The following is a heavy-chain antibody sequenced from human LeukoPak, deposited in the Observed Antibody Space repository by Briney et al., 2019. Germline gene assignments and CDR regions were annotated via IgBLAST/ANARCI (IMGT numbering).Heavy chain of an antibody. D-gene: IGHD3-22*01. CDR3: AKDPGTYYYDSSGYYYFDY. J-gene: IGHJ4*02. CDR1: GFTFSSYG. Sequence: GGSLRLSCAASGFTFSSYGMHWVRQAPGKGLEWVAFIRYDGSNKYYADSVKGRFTISRDNSKNTLYLQMNSLRAEDTAVYYCAKDPGTYYYDSSGYYYFDYWGQGTLVTVSS. CDR2: IRYDGSNK. V-gene: IGHV3-30*02.